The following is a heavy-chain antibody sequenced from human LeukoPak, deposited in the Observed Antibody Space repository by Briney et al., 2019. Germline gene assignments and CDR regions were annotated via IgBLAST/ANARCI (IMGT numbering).Heavy chain of an antibody. CDR1: GFTFRSYG. CDR2: ISSSGSTT. Sequence: GGSLRLSCAASGFTFRSYGLHWVRQAPGKGLEWVSYISSSGSTTYYADSVKGRFTISRDNAKNSLYLQMNSLRAEDTAVYYCARGYCSGGSCYFDYWGQGTLVTVSS. CDR3: ARGYCSGGSCYFDY. D-gene: IGHD2-15*01. J-gene: IGHJ4*02. V-gene: IGHV3-48*03.